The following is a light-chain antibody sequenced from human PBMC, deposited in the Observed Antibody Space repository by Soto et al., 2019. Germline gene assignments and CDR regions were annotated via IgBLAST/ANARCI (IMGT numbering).Light chain of an antibody. CDR2: GAS. CDR3: QQYGDSPMYT. CDR1: QSVSSRH. V-gene: IGKV3-20*01. Sequence: EIVLTQSPGTLSSSPGERATLSCRASQSVSSRHLAWYQQKPGQAPRLLIYGASSRATGIPDRFSCSGSGTDVTLTISRLEPEDCAVYFCQQYGDSPMYTFGQGTKLEI. J-gene: IGKJ2*01.